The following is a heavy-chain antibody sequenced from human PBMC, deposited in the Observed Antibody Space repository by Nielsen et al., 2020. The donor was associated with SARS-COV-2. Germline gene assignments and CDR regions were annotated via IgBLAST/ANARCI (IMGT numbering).Heavy chain of an antibody. J-gene: IGHJ6*02. CDR1: GFTFSSYW. CDR2: INSDGSST. CDR3: TTCGGDVFYYYYGMDV. Sequence: GESLKISCAASGFTFSSYWMHWVRQAPGKGLVWVSRINSDGSSTSYADSVKGRFTISRDNAKNTPYLQMNSLKTEDTAVYYCTTCGGDVFYYYYGMDVWGQGTTVTVSS. D-gene: IGHD2-21*01. V-gene: IGHV3-74*01.